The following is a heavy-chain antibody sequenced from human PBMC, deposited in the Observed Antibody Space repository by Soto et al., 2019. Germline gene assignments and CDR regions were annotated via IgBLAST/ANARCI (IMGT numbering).Heavy chain of an antibody. V-gene: IGHV5-51*01. Sequence: GESLKISCKTSGYNFVRYWIGWVRQMPGKGLEWMGIIYPGDSDTRYSPSFQGQVTISVDKSISTAYLQWSSLEASDTAMYYCASLSLSEQPFDYWGQGTLVTVSS. CDR1: GYNFVRYW. D-gene: IGHD1-1*01. J-gene: IGHJ4*02. CDR3: ASLSLSEQPFDY. CDR2: IYPGDSDT.